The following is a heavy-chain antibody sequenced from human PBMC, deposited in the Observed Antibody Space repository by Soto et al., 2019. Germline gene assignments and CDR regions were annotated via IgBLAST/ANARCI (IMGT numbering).Heavy chain of an antibody. V-gene: IGHV1-69*13. Sequence: SVKVSCKASGGTFSSYAISWVRQAPGQGLEWMGGIIPIFGTANYAQKFQGRATITADESTSTAYMELSSLRSEDTAVYYCARMGKDGCMVYWGQRTMVTVYS. CDR3: ARMGKDGCMVY. CDR2: IIPIFGTA. J-gene: IGHJ4*02. CDR1: GGTFSSYA. D-gene: IGHD3-10*01.